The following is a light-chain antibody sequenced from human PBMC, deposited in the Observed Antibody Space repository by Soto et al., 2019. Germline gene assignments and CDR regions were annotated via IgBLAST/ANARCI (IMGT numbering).Light chain of an antibody. CDR2: EGG. V-gene: IGLV2-23*01. J-gene: IGLJ2*01. Sequence: QSALTQPASVSGSPGQSITISCTGTSSDVGNYNLVSWYQQSPGQAPKLMIYEGGKRPSGVSNRFSGSKSGNTASLTISGLQAEDEADYYCCSFALRSTLIFGGGTKVTVL. CDR1: SSDVGNYNL. CDR3: CSFALRSTLI.